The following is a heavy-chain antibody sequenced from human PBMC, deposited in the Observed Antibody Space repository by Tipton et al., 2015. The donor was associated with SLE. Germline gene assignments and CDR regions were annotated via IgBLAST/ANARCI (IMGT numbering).Heavy chain of an antibody. J-gene: IGHJ2*01. D-gene: IGHD1-1*01. CDR3: ARVQRLPRSFDL. CDR2: VYATGST. Sequence: TLSLTCTVSGGSITSGSYYWSWIRQPAGKGLEWIGRVYATGSTYYNPSLKSRVTMSLDTSKNRVSLKLSSVTAADTALYYCARVQRLPRSFDLWGRGTLVTVSS. CDR1: GGSITSGSYY. V-gene: IGHV4-61*02.